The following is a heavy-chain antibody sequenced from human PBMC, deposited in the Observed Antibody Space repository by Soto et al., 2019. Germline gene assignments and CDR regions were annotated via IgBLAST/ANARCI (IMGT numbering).Heavy chain of an antibody. CDR1: GGSFSGYY. J-gene: IGHJ4*02. D-gene: IGHD2-8*02. V-gene: IGHV4-34*01. CDR2: INHSGST. CDR3: ARDKITGFFDY. Sequence: SETLSLTCAVYGGSFSGYYWSWIRQPPGKGLEWIGEINHSGSTNYNPSLKSRVTISVDTSKNQFSLKLSSVTAADTAVYYCARDKITGFFDYWGQGTLVTVSS.